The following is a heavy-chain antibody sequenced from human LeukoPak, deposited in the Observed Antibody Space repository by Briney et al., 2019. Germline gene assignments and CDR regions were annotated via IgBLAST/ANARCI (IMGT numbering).Heavy chain of an antibody. D-gene: IGHD3-10*01. CDR3: AKSRGLWFGEFDSYYYYGMDV. V-gene: IGHV3-23*01. CDR2: ITGSGGST. J-gene: IGHJ6*01. Sequence: PVGTLRPSSAPSVFTFTSYATSSVPQTPREGLECVSAITGSGGSTYYADSVKGQFTISRDNYKNTLYLQMNSLRAEDTGVYYCAKSRGLWFGEFDSYYYYGMDVWGQGTTVTVSS. CDR1: VFTFTSYA.